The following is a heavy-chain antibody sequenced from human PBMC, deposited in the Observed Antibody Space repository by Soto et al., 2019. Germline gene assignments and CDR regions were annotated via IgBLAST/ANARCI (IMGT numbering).Heavy chain of an antibody. CDR2: IIPIFGTA. V-gene: IGHV1-69*12. CDR1: GGTFSSYA. CDR3: VAVVNGLPFLGC. D-gene: IGHD3-3*02. Sequence: QVQLVQSGAEVKKPGSSVKVSCKASGGTFSSYAISWVRQAPGQGLEWMGGIIPIFGTANYAQKFQGRVTIAADEATSPHDMELSRLRSEDAAVYYCVAVVNGLPFLGCWGQGTLVPVSS. J-gene: IGHJ1*01.